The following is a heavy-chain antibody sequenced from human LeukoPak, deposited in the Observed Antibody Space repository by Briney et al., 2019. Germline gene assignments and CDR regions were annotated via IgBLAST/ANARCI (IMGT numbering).Heavy chain of an antibody. D-gene: IGHD6-13*01. J-gene: IGHJ4*02. V-gene: IGHV3-30*18. CDR1: GFTFSSYG. CDR3: AKGRGQQLVPSDY. Sequence: GGSLRLSCAASGFTFSSYGMHWVRQAPGKGLEWVAVISYDGSNKYYADSVKGRFTISRDNSKNTLYLQMNSLRAEDTAVYYCAKGRGQQLVPSDYWGQGTLVTVSS. CDR2: ISYDGSNK.